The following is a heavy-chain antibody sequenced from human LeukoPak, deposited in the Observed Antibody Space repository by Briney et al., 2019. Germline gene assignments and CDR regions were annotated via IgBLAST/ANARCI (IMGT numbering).Heavy chain of an antibody. D-gene: IGHD3-22*01. V-gene: IGHV3-30*02. CDR2: IRYDGSNK. CDR3: AKCQGYYDSSGYYSAYYYMDV. CDR1: GFTFSSYG. J-gene: IGHJ6*03. Sequence: PGGSLRLSCAASGFTFSSYGMHWVRQAPGKGLEWVAFIRYDGSNKYYADSVKGRFTISRDNSKNTLYLQMNSLRAEDTAVYYCAKCQGYYDSSGYYSAYYYMDVWGKGTTVTVSS.